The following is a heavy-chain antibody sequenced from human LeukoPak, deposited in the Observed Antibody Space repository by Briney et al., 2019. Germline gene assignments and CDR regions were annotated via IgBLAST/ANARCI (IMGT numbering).Heavy chain of an antibody. D-gene: IGHD3-10*01. CDR3: ARDAIGSGSTDY. V-gene: IGHV4-34*01. CDR1: GFTFSSYS. Sequence: AGGSLRLSCAASGFTFSSYSMNWVRQPPGKGLEWLGEINHSGSTNYNPSLKSRVTISVDTSKNQFSLKLSSVTAADTAVYYCARDAIGSGSTDYWGQGTLVTVSS. J-gene: IGHJ4*02. CDR2: INHSGST.